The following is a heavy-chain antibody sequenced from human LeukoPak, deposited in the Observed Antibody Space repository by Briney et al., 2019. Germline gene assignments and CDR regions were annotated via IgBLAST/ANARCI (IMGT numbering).Heavy chain of an antibody. D-gene: IGHD3-22*01. CDR1: GVSISSYY. V-gene: IGHV4-59*01. Sequence: SETLSLTCTVSGVSISSYYWSWIRQPPGKGLEWIGFSAHSGSTSYNPSLKSRVTISVDRSMNHFSLMLTSVTAADTAVYYCARYYADINGYYYYYDYWGQGTLVTVSS. CDR3: ARYYADINGYYYYYDY. J-gene: IGHJ4*02. CDR2: SAHSGST.